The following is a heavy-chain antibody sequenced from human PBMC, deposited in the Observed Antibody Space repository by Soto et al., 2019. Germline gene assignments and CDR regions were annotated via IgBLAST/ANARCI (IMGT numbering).Heavy chain of an antibody. CDR1: GYIFTNHG. CDR2: ISGNNGNR. Sequence: QVHLVQSGAEVKKPGASVKVSCKASGYIFTNHGISWVRQAPGQGLEWMGWISGNNGNRNFAQNFQGRVTMTTDTSTMTAYMELRSLTSDDTAIYYCARDDYGDPFFDYWCQGTLVTVSS. CDR3: ARDDYGDPFFDY. J-gene: IGHJ4*02. D-gene: IGHD4-17*01. V-gene: IGHV1-18*01.